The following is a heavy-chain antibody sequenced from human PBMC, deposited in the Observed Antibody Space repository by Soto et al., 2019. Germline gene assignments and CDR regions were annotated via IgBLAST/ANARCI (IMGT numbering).Heavy chain of an antibody. Sequence: ASVKVSCKASVYTFTSYDINWVRQATGQGLEWMGWMNPNRGNTGYAQKFQGRVTMTRNTSISTAYMELSSLRSEDTAVYYCARTPDILTGYYLSSGWFDPWGQGTLVTVSS. CDR1: VYTFTSYD. CDR3: ARTPDILTGYYLSSGWFDP. V-gene: IGHV1-8*01. CDR2: MNPNRGNT. J-gene: IGHJ5*02. D-gene: IGHD3-9*01.